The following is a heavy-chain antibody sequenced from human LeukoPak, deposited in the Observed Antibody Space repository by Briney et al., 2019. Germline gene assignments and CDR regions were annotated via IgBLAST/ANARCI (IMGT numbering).Heavy chain of an antibody. J-gene: IGHJ4*02. V-gene: IGHV4-38-2*01. CDR2: MYQSETT. CDR1: GDSISSGYY. D-gene: IGHD3-22*01. Sequence: PSETLSLTCGVSGDSISSGYYWGWIRPPPGKGLEWIGYMYQSETTYYNPSLKSRVTISADTSKNQFSLKLSSVTAADTAVFYCARVRPRGSSGYPDYWGQGTLVTVSS. CDR3: ARVRPRGSSGYPDY.